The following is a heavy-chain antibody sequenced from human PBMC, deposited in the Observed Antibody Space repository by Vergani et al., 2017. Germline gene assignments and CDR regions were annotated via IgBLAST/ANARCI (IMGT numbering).Heavy chain of an antibody. D-gene: IGHD6-19*01. V-gene: IGHV3-23*01. CDR2: LSASDRRT. Sequence: EVQLLESGGDLVQPGVSLRLSCAASGFTFIMHAMSWVRQAPGKGLEWVSTLSASDRRTHYADSVKGRFTISRDISKHTLFLHMNSLRPEDTAVYYCAKVGRSEVAGTYGAFDIWGQGTMVTVSS. CDR1: GFTFIMHA. CDR3: AKVGRSEVAGTYGAFDI. J-gene: IGHJ3*02.